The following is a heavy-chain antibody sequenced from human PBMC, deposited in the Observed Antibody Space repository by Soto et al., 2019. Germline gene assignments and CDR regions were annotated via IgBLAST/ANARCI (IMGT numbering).Heavy chain of an antibody. Sequence: QLQLQESGPGLVKPSETLSLTCTVSGGSISSSSYYWGWIRQPPGKGLEWIGSIYYSGSTYYNPSLKSRVTISVDTSKNQFSLKLSSVTAADTAVYYCAGPTNIAAAGTPFGYYYGMDVWGQGTTVTVSS. J-gene: IGHJ6*02. V-gene: IGHV4-39*01. CDR1: GGSISSSSYY. D-gene: IGHD6-13*01. CDR2: IYYSGST. CDR3: AGPTNIAAAGTPFGYYYGMDV.